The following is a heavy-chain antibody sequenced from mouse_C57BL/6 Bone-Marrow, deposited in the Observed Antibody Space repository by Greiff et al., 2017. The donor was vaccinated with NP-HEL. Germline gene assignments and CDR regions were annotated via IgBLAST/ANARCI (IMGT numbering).Heavy chain of an antibody. CDR2: IDPSDSYT. D-gene: IGHD1-1*01. CDR3: ACSPYWYFDV. V-gene: IGHV1-59*01. J-gene: IGHJ1*03. Sequence: VQLQQPGAELVRPGTSVKLSCKASGYTFTSYWMHWVKQRPGQGLEWIGVIDPSDSYTNYNQKFKGKATLTVDTSSSTAYMQLSSLTSEDSAVYYCACSPYWYFDVWGTGTTVTVSS. CDR1: GYTFTSYW.